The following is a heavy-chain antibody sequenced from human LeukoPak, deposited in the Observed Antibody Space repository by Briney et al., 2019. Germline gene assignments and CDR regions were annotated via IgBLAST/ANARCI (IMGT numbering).Heavy chain of an antibody. CDR3: AKPLYSSSWPDAFDI. J-gene: IGHJ3*02. D-gene: IGHD6-13*01. Sequence: GGSLRLSCAASRFAFHNYAMTWIRQAPERGLEWVSSISVDGGDIKYTDSAKGRFTISRDNSKGTLYLQVDSLRVEDTAVYYCAKPLYSSSWPDAFDIWGQGTMVTVSS. CDR1: RFAFHNYA. V-gene: IGHV3-23*01. CDR2: ISVDGGDI.